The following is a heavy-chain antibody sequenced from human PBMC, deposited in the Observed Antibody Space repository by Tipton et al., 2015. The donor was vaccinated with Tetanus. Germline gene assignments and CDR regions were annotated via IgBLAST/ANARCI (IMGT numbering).Heavy chain of an antibody. Sequence: SLRLSCVDSGFTFSGYWMSWVRQAPGKGLEWLANIKEDGSEKYYVDPVKGRFTISRDNAKNSLYLQMNGLRAEDTAMYYCARITGDRSFDLWGRGTQVTVSS. CDR3: ARITGDRSFDL. CDR2: IKEDGSEK. J-gene: IGHJ2*01. V-gene: IGHV3-7*01. D-gene: IGHD7-27*01. CDR1: GFTFSGYW.